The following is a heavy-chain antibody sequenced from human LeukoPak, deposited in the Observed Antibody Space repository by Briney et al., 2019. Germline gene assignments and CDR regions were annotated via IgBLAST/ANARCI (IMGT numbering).Heavy chain of an antibody. CDR2: IYTSGST. J-gene: IGHJ4*02. Sequence: SETLSLTCSVSDDSITMYYWTWIRQPPGKGLEWIGRIYTSGSTNYNPSLKSRVTISVDTSKNQFSLKLSSVTAADTAVYYCARRSSLPLLWFGELRWYYFDYWGQGTLVTVSS. CDR1: DDSITMYY. CDR3: ARRSSLPLLWFGELRWYYFDY. V-gene: IGHV4-4*08. D-gene: IGHD3-10*01.